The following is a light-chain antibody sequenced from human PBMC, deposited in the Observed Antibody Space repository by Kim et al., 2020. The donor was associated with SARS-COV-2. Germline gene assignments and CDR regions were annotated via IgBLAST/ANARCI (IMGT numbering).Light chain of an antibody. V-gene: IGKV3-11*01. J-gene: IGKJ4*01. CDR1: RSVTTN. CDR3: QQRESWPLT. CDR2: DAS. Sequence: SPAQRATLSCRASRSVTTNLAWYHQKPGQPPRLLTYDASNRATGIPARFSGSGSGTEFTLTISSLEPEDFAVYYCQQRESWPLTFGGGTKVEI.